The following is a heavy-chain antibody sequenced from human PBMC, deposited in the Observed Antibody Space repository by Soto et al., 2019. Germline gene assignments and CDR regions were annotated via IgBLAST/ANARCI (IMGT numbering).Heavy chain of an antibody. CDR3: DRAGADNWFDP. V-gene: IGHV4-30-4*01. Sequence: PSETLSLTCTVSGGSISSGDYYWSWIRQPPGKGLEWIGYIYYSGSTYYNPSLKSRVTISVDTSKNQFSLKLSSVTAADTAVYYCDRAGADNWFDPSGQGTLVTVSS. CDR1: GGSISSGDYY. J-gene: IGHJ5*02. CDR2: IYYSGST. D-gene: IGHD3-10*01.